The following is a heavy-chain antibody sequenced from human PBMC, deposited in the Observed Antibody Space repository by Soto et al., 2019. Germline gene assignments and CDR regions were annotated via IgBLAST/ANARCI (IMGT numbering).Heavy chain of an antibody. CDR2: INAGNGNT. CDR1: GYTFTSYA. Sequence: VAPVKVSCKTSGYTFTSYAIHWVRQAPGQRLEWMGWINAGNGNTKYSQKFEGRVTITRAKSASTAYMEVSSLTSEDTAVYYCTRGDFWSGYRPDYYGMDVWGQGTPVTVYS. J-gene: IGHJ6*02. CDR3: TRGDFWSGYRPDYYGMDV. D-gene: IGHD3-3*01. V-gene: IGHV1-3*01.